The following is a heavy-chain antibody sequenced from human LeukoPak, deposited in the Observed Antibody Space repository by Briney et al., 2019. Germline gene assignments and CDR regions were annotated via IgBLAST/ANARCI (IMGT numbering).Heavy chain of an antibody. V-gene: IGHV3-53*01. D-gene: IGHD6-25*01. CDR3: VRGPHIAATSY. CDR2: IYSCGST. CDR1: GFTVSSNY. Sequence: GGSLRLSCAASGFTVSSNYMSWVRQAPGKGLEWVSVIYSCGSTYYADSVKGRFAISRDNAKKSLYLQINTLRAEDTAVYYCVRGPHIAATSYWGQGTLVTVSS. J-gene: IGHJ4*02.